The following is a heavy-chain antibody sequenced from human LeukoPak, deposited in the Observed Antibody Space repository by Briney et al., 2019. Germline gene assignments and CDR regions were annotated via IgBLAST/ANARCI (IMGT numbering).Heavy chain of an antibody. V-gene: IGHV3-48*02. CDR3: ARGRPGYLDY. CDR2: ISSSSSLI. CDR1: GFTFSSHS. Sequence: GGSLRLSCAASGFTFSSHSMHWVRQPPGKGLEWVSYISSSSSLIYQADSVKGRFTISRDNAKNSLYLQMHSLRDEDTAVYYCARGRPGYLDYWGQGTLVTVSS. D-gene: IGHD6-6*01. J-gene: IGHJ4*02.